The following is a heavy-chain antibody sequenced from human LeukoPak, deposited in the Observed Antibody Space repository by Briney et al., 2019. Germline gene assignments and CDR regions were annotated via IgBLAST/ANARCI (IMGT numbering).Heavy chain of an antibody. D-gene: IGHD3-16*01. J-gene: IGHJ6*03. CDR1: GFTLSSYA. CDR3: AKLGGERSYYYYYMDV. CDR2: ISDSGNT. V-gene: IGHV3-23*01. Sequence: PGGSLRLSCAASGFTLSSYAMSWVRQAPGKGLEWVSAISDSGNTYHADSVKGRFTISRDSSKNTLFLQMNRLRPEDAAVYYCAKLGGERSYYYYYMDVWGKGTTVTISS.